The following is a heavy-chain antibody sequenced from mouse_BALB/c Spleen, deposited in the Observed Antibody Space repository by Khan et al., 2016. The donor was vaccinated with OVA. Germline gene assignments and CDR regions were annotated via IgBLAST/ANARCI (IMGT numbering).Heavy chain of an antibody. CDR2: INTYTGEP. V-gene: IGHV9-3-1*01. J-gene: IGHJ3*01. CDR3: ARSNGNYWFAY. CDR1: GYTFTNYG. Sequence: QIQLLQSGPELKKPGETVKISCKASGYTFTNYGMNWVKQAPGKGLKWMGWINTYTGEPTYADDFKGRFAFSLETSASTAYLQINNLKNEDTATYFCARSNGNYWFAYWGQGTLVTVSA. D-gene: IGHD2-1*01.